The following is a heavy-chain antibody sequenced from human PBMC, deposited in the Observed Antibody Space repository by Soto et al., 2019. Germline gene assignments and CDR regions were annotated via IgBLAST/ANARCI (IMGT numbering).Heavy chain of an antibody. CDR2: AYYSGST. Sequence: SETLSLTCTVSGGSISSYYWSWIRQPPGKGLEWIGYAYYSGSTNYNPSLKSRVTMSVDTSKSQFSLNLISVTAADTAVYYCARTYCSAGSCYPGGNWFDPWGQGTLVTVSS. V-gene: IGHV4-59*01. CDR1: GGSISSYY. J-gene: IGHJ5*02. CDR3: ARTYCSAGSCYPGGNWFDP. D-gene: IGHD2-15*01.